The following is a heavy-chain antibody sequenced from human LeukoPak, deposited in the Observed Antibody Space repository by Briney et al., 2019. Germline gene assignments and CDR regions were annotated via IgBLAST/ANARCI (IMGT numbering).Heavy chain of an antibody. V-gene: IGHV1-69*01. J-gene: IGHJ5*02. CDR3: ARENLYSSSWYGGWFDP. Sequence: ASVKVSCKAPGGTFSSYAISWVRQAPGQGLEWMGGITPIFGTANYAQKFQGRVTITADESTSTAYMELSSLRSEDTAVYYCARENLYSSSWYGGWFDPWGQGTLVTVSS. D-gene: IGHD6-13*01. CDR2: ITPIFGTA. CDR1: GGTFSSYA.